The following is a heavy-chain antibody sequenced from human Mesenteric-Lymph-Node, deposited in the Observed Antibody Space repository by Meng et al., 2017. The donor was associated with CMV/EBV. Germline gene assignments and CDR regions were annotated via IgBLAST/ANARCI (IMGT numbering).Heavy chain of an antibody. CDR1: FTFNNHA. Sequence: FTFNNHAMTWVRQAAGKGLEWVASITNSGGDKKSADSVKGRFIISRDNSKNTLYLQMNSVRAEDAAIYYCAKGKSYCISTSCAKFDSWGRGTLVPSPQ. D-gene: IGHD2-2*01. CDR3: AKGKSYCISTSCAKFDS. J-gene: IGHJ5*01. CDR2: ITNSGGDK. V-gene: IGHV3-23*01.